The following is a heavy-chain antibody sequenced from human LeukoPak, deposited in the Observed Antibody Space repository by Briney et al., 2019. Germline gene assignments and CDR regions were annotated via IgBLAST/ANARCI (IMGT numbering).Heavy chain of an antibody. V-gene: IGHV1-2*02. D-gene: IGHD3-16*01. CDR3: ARAPKSYGPWYFDL. Sequence: ASVKVSCKASGYTFTGYYMHWVRQAPGQGLEWMGWINPNSGGTNYAQKFQGRGTMTRDTSISTAYMELSRLRPDDTAIYYCARAPKSYGPWYFDLWGRGTLVTVSS. CDR2: INPNSGGT. CDR1: GYTFTGYY. J-gene: IGHJ2*01.